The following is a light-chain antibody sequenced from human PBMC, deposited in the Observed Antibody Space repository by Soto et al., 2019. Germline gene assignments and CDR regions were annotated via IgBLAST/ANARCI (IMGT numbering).Light chain of an antibody. CDR2: EVT. CDR3: SSYTGDRHFYV. J-gene: IGLJ1*01. CDR1: GSDVGTYNF. Sequence: QSALTQPPSASGSPGQSVSISCTGTGSDVGTYNFVSWYQQHPGKAPKLLIYEVTKRPSGVPDRFSGSKSGNTASLTVSGLQAEDEAEYFCSSYTGDRHFYVFGTGTKVTV. V-gene: IGLV2-8*01.